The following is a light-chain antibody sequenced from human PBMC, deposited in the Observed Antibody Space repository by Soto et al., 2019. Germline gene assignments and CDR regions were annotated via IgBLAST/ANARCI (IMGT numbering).Light chain of an antibody. CDR1: SSDVGGYNF. V-gene: IGLV2-14*03. J-gene: IGLJ2*01. CDR2: DIN. CDR3: CSSTGSSTHV. Sequence: QSALTQPASVSGSPGQSITISCTGTSSDVGGYNFVSWYQQHPGKVPKLMIFDINRRPSGVSDRFSGSKSGNTAPLTISAPQAEDEGDYYCCSSTGSSTHVFGRGTKLTVL.